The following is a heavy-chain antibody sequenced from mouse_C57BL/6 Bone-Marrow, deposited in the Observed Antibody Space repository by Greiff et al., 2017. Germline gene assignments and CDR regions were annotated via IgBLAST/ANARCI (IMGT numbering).Heavy chain of an antibody. CDR2: IDPETGGT. D-gene: IGHD1-1*01. V-gene: IGHV1-15*01. J-gene: IGHJ2*01. Sequence: VKLVESGAELVRPGASVTLSCKASGYTFTDYEMHWVKQTPVHGLEWIGAIDPETGGTAYNQKFKGKAILTADKSSSTAYMELRSLTSEDSAVYYCTRGSTTVAGFDYWGQGTTLTVSS. CDR3: TRGSTTVAGFDY. CDR1: GYTFTDYE.